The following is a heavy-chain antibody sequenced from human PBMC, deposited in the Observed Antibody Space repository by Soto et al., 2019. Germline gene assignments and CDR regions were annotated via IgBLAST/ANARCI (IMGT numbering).Heavy chain of an antibody. V-gene: IGHV1-69*12. CDR1: GGTFSSYA. Sequence: QVQLVQSGAEVKKPGSSVKVSCKASGGTFSSYAISWVRQAPGQGLEWMGGIIPIFGTANYAQKFQGRVTITADESTITAYVEVGGVRFEYTAVYYGAASGGGWDSSSTFDYWGQGTLVTVSS. CDR2: IIPIFGTA. J-gene: IGHJ4*02. CDR3: AASGGGWDSSSTFDY. D-gene: IGHD6-6*01.